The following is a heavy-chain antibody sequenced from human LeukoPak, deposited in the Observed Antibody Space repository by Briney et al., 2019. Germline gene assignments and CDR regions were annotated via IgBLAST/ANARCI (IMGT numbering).Heavy chain of an antibody. J-gene: IGHJ4*02. CDR1: GGSFSGYY. V-gene: IGHV4-34*01. CDR2: INHSGST. D-gene: IGHD3-22*01. Sequence: PSEALSRTCAVYGGSFSGYYWSWIRQPPGKGLEWIGEINHSGSTYYNPSLKSRVTISVDSSKNQFSLKLTSVTAADTAVYYCATLGEYYDSSGYYYNWGQGTLVTVSS. CDR3: ATLGEYYDSSGYYYN.